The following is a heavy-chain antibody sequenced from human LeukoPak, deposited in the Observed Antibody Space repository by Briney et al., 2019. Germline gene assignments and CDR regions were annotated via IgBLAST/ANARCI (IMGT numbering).Heavy chain of an antibody. Sequence: SVKVSCKASGGTFSSYAISWVRQAPGQGLEWMGRIIPIVGIANYAQKFQGRVTITADKSTSTAYMELSSLRSEDTAVYYCASFSIAAAGTSAAFDIWGQGTMVTVSS. CDR3: ASFSIAAAGTSAAFDI. V-gene: IGHV1-69*04. J-gene: IGHJ3*02. CDR2: IIPIVGIA. CDR1: GGTFSSYA. D-gene: IGHD6-13*01.